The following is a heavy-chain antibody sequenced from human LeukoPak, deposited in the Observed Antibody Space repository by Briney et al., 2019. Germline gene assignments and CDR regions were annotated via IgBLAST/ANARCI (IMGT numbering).Heavy chain of an antibody. CDR1: GFTVSSNY. Sequence: GGSLRLSCAASGFTVSSNYMSWVRQAPGKGLEWVSVIYSGGSTYYADSVKGRFTISRDNSKNTLYLQMNSLRAEDTAVYYCARGIGYSSSWSAYYYYGMDVWGQGTTVTVS. V-gene: IGHV3-66*01. D-gene: IGHD6-13*01. CDR3: ARGIGYSSSWSAYYYYGMDV. J-gene: IGHJ6*02. CDR2: IYSGGST.